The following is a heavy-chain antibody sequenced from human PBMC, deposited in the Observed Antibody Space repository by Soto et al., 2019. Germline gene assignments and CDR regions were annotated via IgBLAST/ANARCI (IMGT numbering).Heavy chain of an antibody. Sequence: ASVKVSCKASGYTFTSYGISWVRQAPGQGLEWMGWISAYNGSTNYAQRVQGRVTMTTDTSTSTAYMDLRGLGSDDTAVYYCARAIPAGYGHTTLDHWGQGTLVTSPQ. V-gene: IGHV1-18*01. CDR2: ISAYNGST. J-gene: IGHJ5*02. D-gene: IGHD5-18*01. CDR1: GYTFTSYG. CDR3: ARAIPAGYGHTTLDH.